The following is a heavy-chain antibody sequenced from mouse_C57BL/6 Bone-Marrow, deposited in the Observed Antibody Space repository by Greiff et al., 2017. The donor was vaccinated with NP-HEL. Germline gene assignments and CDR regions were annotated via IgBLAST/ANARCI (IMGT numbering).Heavy chain of an antibody. J-gene: IGHJ2*01. D-gene: IGHD1-1*01. CDR3: ARHTRHGYYGSSYFDY. CDR1: GFTFSSYG. CDR2: ISSGGSYT. Sequence: EVQRVESGGDLVKPGGSLKLSCAASGFTFSSYGMSWVRQTPDKRLEWVATISSGGSYTYYPDSVKGRFTISRDNAKNTLYLQLSSLKSEDTAMYDCARHTRHGYYGSSYFDYWGQGTTLTVAS. V-gene: IGHV5-6*01.